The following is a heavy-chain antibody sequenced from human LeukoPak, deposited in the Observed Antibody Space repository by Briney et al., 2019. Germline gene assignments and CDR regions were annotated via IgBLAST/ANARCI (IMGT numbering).Heavy chain of an antibody. J-gene: IGHJ6*03. Sequence: SQTLSLTCTVSGGSLSRGGNYWSWIRQHPGKGLEWIGYIYFSGSTYYNPSLKSRLTMSLDTSRNQFSLNLSSVTAADTAVYYCARLGGAHGTYFCMDVWGKGTTVTVSS. CDR3: ARLGGAHGTYFCMDV. CDR1: GGSLSRGGNY. CDR2: IYFSGST. D-gene: IGHD3-16*01. V-gene: IGHV4-31*03.